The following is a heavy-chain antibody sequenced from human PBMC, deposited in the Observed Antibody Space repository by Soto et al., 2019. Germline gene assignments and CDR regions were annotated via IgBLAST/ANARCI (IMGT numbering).Heavy chain of an antibody. CDR1: GFTFSNYA. CDR3: ARDTRRAESQWVAPYYYTMAG. J-gene: IGHJ6*02. D-gene: IGHD6-19*01. Sequence: QVQLVESGGGVVQPGRSLRLSCAASGFTFSNYAMHWVRQAPGKGLEWVAVISYDGSNKYYADSVKGRFTISRDNSMNTLYLQMNTLRAEDTAVYYCARDTRRAESQWVAPYYYTMAGWGQGTTVTVSS. CDR2: ISYDGSNK. V-gene: IGHV3-30-3*01.